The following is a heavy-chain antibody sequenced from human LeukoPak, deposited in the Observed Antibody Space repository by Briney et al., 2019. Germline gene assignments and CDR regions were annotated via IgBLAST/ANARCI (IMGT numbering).Heavy chain of an antibody. CDR3: ARGGGSITGTTSLFDY. J-gene: IGHJ4*02. V-gene: IGHV1-69*13. D-gene: IGHD1-7*01. CDR1: GGTFSSYA. CDR2: IIPIFGTA. Sequence: GASVKVSCKASGGTFSSYAISWVRQAPGQGLEWMGGIIPIFGTANYAQKFQGRVTITADESTSTAYMEPSSLRSEDTAVYYCARGGGSITGTTSLFDYWGQGTLVTVSS.